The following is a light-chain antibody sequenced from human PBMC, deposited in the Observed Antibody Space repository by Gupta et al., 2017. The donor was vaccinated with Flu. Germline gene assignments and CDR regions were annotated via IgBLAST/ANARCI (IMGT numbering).Light chain of an antibody. CDR1: SSNIGKNA. CDR2: YDD. V-gene: IGLV1-36*01. CDR3: AVWDDSLNGPV. J-gene: IGLJ3*02. Sequence: QSVLTQPPSVSEAPRQRVTISCSGNSSNIGKNAVTWYQQLPGKAPKLLIYYDDRRASGVSDRFSGSKSGTSASLAISGLQSDDEADYYCAVWDDSLNGPVFGGGTKLTVL.